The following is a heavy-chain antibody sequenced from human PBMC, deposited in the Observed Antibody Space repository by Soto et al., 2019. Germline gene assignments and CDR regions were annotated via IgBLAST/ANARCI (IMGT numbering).Heavy chain of an antibody. CDR3: ARASSEVVPAAYYFDY. V-gene: IGHV4-59*01. CDR1: GGSISSYY. D-gene: IGHD2-2*01. J-gene: IGHJ4*02. Sequence: QVQLQESGPGLVKPSETLSLTCTVSGGSISSYYWSWIRQPPGKGLEWIGYIYYSGSTNYNPSLKSRVTISVDTSKNQFSLKLSSVTAADTAVYYCARASSEVVPAAYYFDYWGQGTLVTVSS. CDR2: IYYSGST.